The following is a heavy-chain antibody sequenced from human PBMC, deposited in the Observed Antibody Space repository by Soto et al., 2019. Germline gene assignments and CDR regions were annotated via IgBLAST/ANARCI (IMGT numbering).Heavy chain of an antibody. CDR3: AKVPLKYTGSYLDY. J-gene: IGHJ4*02. CDR2: ISGTGGST. V-gene: IGHV3-23*01. Sequence: EVILLDSGGGLVQPGGSLRLSCTASGFTYSTYDMSWVRQAPGKGLEWVSSISGTGGSTYYADSMRGRFTISRDNSKNTLYLQMNSLRAEDTAIYYCAKVPLKYTGSYLDYWGQGTLVTVSS. CDR1: GFTYSTYD. D-gene: IGHD1-26*01.